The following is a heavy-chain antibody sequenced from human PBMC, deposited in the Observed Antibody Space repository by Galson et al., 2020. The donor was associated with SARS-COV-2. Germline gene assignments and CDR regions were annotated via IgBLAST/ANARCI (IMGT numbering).Heavy chain of an antibody. J-gene: IGHJ2*01. D-gene: IGHD6-13*01. CDR1: GFTFSTYA. CDR2: ISYDGSNK. CDR3: ARIWDSNWYFDL. Sequence: GGSLRLSCAASGFTFSTYAMHWVRQAPDKGLEWVAVISYDGSNKYYADSVKGRFTISRDNSKNTMYLQMSSLRAEDTSVYYCARIWDSNWYFDLWGRGTLVTVSS. V-gene: IGHV3-30*04.